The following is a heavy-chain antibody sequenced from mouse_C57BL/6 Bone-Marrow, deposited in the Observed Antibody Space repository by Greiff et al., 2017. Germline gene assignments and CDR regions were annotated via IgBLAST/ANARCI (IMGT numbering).Heavy chain of an antibody. J-gene: IGHJ2*01. Sequence: EVKLVESGAELVRPGASVKLSCTASGFNIKDDYMHWVKQRPEQGLEWIGWIDPENGDTEYASKFQGKATITADTSSNTAYLQLSSLTSEATAVYYCTTYYYGSSFFDYWGQGTTLTVSS. CDR1: GFNIKDDY. CDR3: TTYYYGSSFFDY. D-gene: IGHD1-1*01. V-gene: IGHV14-4*01. CDR2: IDPENGDT.